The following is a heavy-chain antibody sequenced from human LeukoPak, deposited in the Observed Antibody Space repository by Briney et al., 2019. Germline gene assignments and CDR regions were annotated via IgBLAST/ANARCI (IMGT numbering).Heavy chain of an antibody. CDR2: IYYSGST. D-gene: IGHD5-12*01. V-gene: IGHV4-39*01. CDR3: ARLRSVWIPPDY. CDR1: GGSISSGDYY. Sequence: PSETLSLTCTVSGGSISSGDYYWGWIRQPPGKGLEWIGSIYYSGSTYYNPSLKSRVTISVDTSKNQFSLKLSSVTAADTAVYYCARLRSVWIPPDYWGQGTLVTVSS. J-gene: IGHJ4*02.